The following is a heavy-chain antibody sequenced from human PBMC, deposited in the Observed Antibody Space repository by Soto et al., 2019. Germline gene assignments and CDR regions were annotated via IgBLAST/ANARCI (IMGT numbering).Heavy chain of an antibody. Sequence: QVQLQQWGAGLLKPSETLSLTCAVYGGSFSGYYWSWIRQPPGKGLEWIGEINHSGSTNYNPSLKSRVTISVDTSKNQFSLKLSSVTAADTAVYYCARVRVLITFGGVIVRRGYFDYWGQGTLVTVSS. J-gene: IGHJ4*02. CDR2: INHSGST. D-gene: IGHD3-16*02. V-gene: IGHV4-34*01. CDR3: ARVRVLITFGGVIVRRGYFDY. CDR1: GGSFSGYY.